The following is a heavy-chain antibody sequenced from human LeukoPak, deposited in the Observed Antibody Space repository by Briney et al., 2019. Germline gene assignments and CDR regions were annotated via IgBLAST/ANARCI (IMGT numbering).Heavy chain of an antibody. CDR3: ATFGGGYFDWLS. CDR1: GYTFTGYY. Sequence: ASVKVSCXASGYTFTGYYMHWVRQAPGQGLEWMGRINPNSGGTNYAQKFQGRVTMTRDTSISTAYMELSRLRSDDTAVYYCATFGGGYFDWLSWGQGTLVTVSS. D-gene: IGHD3-9*01. J-gene: IGHJ4*02. V-gene: IGHV1-2*06. CDR2: INPNSGGT.